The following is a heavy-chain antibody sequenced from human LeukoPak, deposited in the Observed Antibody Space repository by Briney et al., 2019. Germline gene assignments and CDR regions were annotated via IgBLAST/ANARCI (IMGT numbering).Heavy chain of an antibody. D-gene: IGHD1-26*01. Sequence: PSETLSLTCAVSGGSISNKYWSWIRQPPGKGLEWIGYIYYSGNTNYNPSLKSRVTILVDTSKNQVSLKLSSVTAADTAVYYCARASGYSGSYSYYFDYWGQGTLVTVSS. CDR3: ARASGYSGSYSYYFDY. V-gene: IGHV4-59*01. J-gene: IGHJ4*02. CDR1: GGSISNKY. CDR2: IYYSGNT.